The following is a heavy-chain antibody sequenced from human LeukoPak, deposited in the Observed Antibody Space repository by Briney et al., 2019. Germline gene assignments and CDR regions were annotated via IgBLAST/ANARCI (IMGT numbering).Heavy chain of an antibody. J-gene: IGHJ5*02. CDR2: IIPIFGTA. CDR3: ASRGLEENWFDP. V-gene: IGHV1-69*05. Sequence: SVKVSCKASGGTFSSYAISWVRQAPGQGLEWMGGIIPIFGTANYAQKFQGRVTITTDESTSTAYMELSSLRSEDTAVYYCASRGLEENWFDPWGQGTLATVSS. D-gene: IGHD3/OR15-3a*01. CDR1: GGTFSSYA.